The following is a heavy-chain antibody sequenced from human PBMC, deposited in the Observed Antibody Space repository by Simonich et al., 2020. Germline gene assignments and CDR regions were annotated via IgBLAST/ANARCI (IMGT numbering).Heavy chain of an antibody. J-gene: IGHJ4*02. CDR3: ARGVSGSFDY. CDR2: NSAYNGNT. V-gene: IGHV1-18*01. D-gene: IGHD3-10*01. CDR1: GYTITSYG. Sequence: QVQLVQSGAEVKKPGASVKVSCKASGYTITSYGISWVRQAPGQGLEWMGLNSAYNGNTNYAQKLQGRAAMTTDTSTSTAYMELRSVRSDDTAVYYWARGVSGSFDYWGQGTLVTVSS.